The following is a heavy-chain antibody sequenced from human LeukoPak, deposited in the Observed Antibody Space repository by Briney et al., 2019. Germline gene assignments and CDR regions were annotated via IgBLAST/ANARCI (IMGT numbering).Heavy chain of an antibody. J-gene: IGHJ3*02. D-gene: IGHD3-3*01. V-gene: IGHV3-23*01. CDR2: ISGSGGTT. CDR1: GSTFSSYA. Sequence: GGSLRLSCAASGSTFSSYAMIWVRPAPGKGLEWVSGISGSGGTTYYADSVKGRFTISRDNSKSTLYLQMYSLRAEDTAVYYCAKDLWSGLAAFDIWGQGTMVTVSS. CDR3: AKDLWSGLAAFDI.